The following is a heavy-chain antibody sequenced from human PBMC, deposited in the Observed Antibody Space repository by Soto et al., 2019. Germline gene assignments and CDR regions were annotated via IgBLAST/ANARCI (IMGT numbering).Heavy chain of an antibody. V-gene: IGHV3-23*01. CDR1: GFTFGTTD. D-gene: IGHD3-10*01. CDR3: VKNSGWFNT. Sequence: QLLQSGGGLVQPGGSLTLSCAASGFTFGTTDMSWVRQAPGEGLEWVSTIGGSGGITYYADSVKGRFTISRDNSRNTVYLQMNSLRGDVTALYYCVKNSGWFNTWGQGALVTVSS. J-gene: IGHJ5*02. CDR2: IGGSGGIT.